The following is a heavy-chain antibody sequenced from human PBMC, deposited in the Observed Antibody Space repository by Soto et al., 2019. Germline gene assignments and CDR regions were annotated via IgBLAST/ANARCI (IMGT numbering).Heavy chain of an antibody. CDR3: ARGAPLSYYYDSSGSDY. V-gene: IGHV3-30-3*01. D-gene: IGHD3-22*01. CDR2: ISYDGSNK. Sequence: QVQLVESGGGVVQPGRSLRLSCAASGFTFSSYAMHWVRQAPGKGLEWVAVISYDGSNKYYADSVKGRFTISRDNSKNTLYLQMNSLRAEDTAGYYCARGAPLSYYYDSSGSDYWGQGTLVTVSS. J-gene: IGHJ4*02. CDR1: GFTFSSYA.